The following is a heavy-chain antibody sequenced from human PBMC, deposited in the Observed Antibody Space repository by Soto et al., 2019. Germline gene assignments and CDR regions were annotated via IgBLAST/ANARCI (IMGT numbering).Heavy chain of an antibody. V-gene: IGHV3-23*01. CDR2: ISGSGGST. J-gene: IGHJ4*02. Sequence: EVQLLESGGGLVQPGGSLRLSCAASGFTFSSYAMRWFRQAPGKGLEWVSAISGSGGSTYYGDSVRGRFTISRGNSKNTLYLQMNSLRAEDTAVYYCARPGSGSYYDYWGQGTLVTVSS. CDR3: ARPGSGSYYDY. CDR1: GFTFSSYA. D-gene: IGHD1-26*01.